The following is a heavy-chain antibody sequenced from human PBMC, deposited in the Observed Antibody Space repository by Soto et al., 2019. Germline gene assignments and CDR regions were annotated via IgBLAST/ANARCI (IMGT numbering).Heavy chain of an antibody. CDR1: GGSISSGGYS. V-gene: IGHV4-30-2*01. J-gene: IGHJ4*02. CDR3: ARGGFDTAIGFDY. D-gene: IGHD5-18*01. CDR2: IYHSGST. Sequence: PSETLSLTCAVSGGSISSGGYSWSWIRQPPGRGLEWFGYIYHSGSTYYNPSLKSRVTMSVDRSKHQFSLKLSSVTAADTAVYYCARGGFDTAIGFDYGGQGTLVTVSS.